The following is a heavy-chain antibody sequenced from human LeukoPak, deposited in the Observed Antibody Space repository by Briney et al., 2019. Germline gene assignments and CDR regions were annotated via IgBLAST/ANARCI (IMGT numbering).Heavy chain of an antibody. J-gene: IGHJ4*02. D-gene: IGHD6-6*01. V-gene: IGHV4-38-2*01. CDR1: GYSISSSYY. CDR2: IYYSGST. CDR3: ARAKKRPARVINY. Sequence: SETLSLTCAVSGYSISSSYYWGWIRQPPGKGLEWIGSIYYSGSTYYNPSLKSRVTISVDTSKNQFSLKLSSVTAADTAVYYCARAKKRPARVINYWGQGTLVTVSS.